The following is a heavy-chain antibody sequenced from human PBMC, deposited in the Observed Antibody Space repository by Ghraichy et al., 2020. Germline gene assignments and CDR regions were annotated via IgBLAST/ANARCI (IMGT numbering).Heavy chain of an antibody. CDR3: AKEPVRAQKYYYDSSGYYVETSY. CDR2: ISYDGSNK. V-gene: IGHV3-30*18. J-gene: IGHJ4*02. CDR1: GFTFSSYG. D-gene: IGHD3-22*01. Sequence: GGSLRLSCAASGFTFSSYGMHWVRQAPGKGLEWVAVISYDGSNKYYADSVKGRFTISRDNSKNTLYLQMNSLRAEDTAVYYCAKEPVRAQKYYYDSSGYYVETSYWGQGTLVTVSS.